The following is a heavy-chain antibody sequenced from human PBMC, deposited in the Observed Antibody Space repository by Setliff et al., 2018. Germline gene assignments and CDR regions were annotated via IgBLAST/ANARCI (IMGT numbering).Heavy chain of an antibody. CDR2: IFHSGST. V-gene: IGHV4-4*02. Sequence: NPSETLSLTCGVSGNSITSSNWWSWVRQAPGKGLEWVGQIFHSGSTHFNPSLKSRLTMSVDQSKNQFYLRLRSVTAADTAVYYCARLESLGDLSLYGLWFDPWGQGTLVTVSS. D-gene: IGHD3-16*02. J-gene: IGHJ5*02. CDR3: ARLESLGDLSLYGLWFDP. CDR1: GNSITSSNW.